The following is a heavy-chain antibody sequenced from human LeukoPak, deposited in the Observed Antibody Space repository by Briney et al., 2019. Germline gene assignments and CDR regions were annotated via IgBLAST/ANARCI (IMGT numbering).Heavy chain of an antibody. CDR1: GFTFSSYG. CDR2: IWDDGSNK. J-gene: IGHJ4*02. CDR3: XXXGYLFASAYPYYFDY. Sequence: GGSLRLSCAASGFTFSSYGMHWVRQAPGKGLEWVAVIWDDGSNKYYADSMKGRFTISRDNSKNTLYLELNSLRPEATVVYCCXXXGYLFASAYPYYFDYWGQGTLVTVSS. V-gene: IGHV3-33*01. D-gene: IGHD3-10*02.